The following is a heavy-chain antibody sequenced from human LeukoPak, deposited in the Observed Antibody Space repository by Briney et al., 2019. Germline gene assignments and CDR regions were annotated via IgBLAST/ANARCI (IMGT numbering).Heavy chain of an antibody. CDR1: GFTFSSHA. CDR3: ANFVDTSMGGNDC. J-gene: IGHJ4*02. D-gene: IGHD5-18*01. Sequence: PGGSPRLSCAASGFTFSSHAMSWVRQAPGKGLEWVSAISSSSDHIYYADSVQGRFTISRDNSKNTLYLQMNSLRAEDTALYYCANFVDTSMGGNDCWGQGTLVTVSS. V-gene: IGHV3-23*01. CDR2: ISSSSDHI.